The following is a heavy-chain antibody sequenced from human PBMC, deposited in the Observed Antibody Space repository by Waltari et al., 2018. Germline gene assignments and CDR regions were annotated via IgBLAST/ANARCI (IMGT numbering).Heavy chain of an antibody. D-gene: IGHD3-22*01. V-gene: IGHV4-34*01. Sequence: QVQLQQWGAGLLKPSETLSLTCAVYGGSFSGYYWSWIRQPPGKGLEWIGEINHSGSTNYNPSLKSRVTISVETSKNQFSLKLSSVTAADTAVYYCATLSKYYYDSSGYRLRTFDYWGQGTLVTVSS. CDR2: INHSGST. CDR1: GGSFSGYY. CDR3: ATLSKYYYDSSGYRLRTFDY. J-gene: IGHJ4*02.